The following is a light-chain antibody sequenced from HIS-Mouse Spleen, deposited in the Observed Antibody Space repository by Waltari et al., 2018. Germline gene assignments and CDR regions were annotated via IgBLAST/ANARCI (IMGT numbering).Light chain of an antibody. J-gene: IGLJ2*01. V-gene: IGLV2-14*01. CDR2: EVS. CDR3: SSYTSSSTYVV. Sequence: QSALTQPASVSGSPGQSITISCTGTRSDGGGYNYVPWYQQHPGKAPKLMIYEVSNRPSGVSNRFSGSKSGNTASLTISGLQAEDEADYYCSSYTSSSTYVVFGGGTKLTVL. CDR1: RSDGGGYNY.